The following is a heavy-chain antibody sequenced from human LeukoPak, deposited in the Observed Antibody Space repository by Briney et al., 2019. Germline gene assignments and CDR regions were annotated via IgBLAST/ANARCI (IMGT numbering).Heavy chain of an antibody. V-gene: IGHV1-46*01. D-gene: IGHD4-17*01. J-gene: IGHJ4*02. CDR2: INPSGGST. CDR3: AREDYGDYDFDY. CDR1: GYTFTSYY. Sequence: GASVKVSCRASGYTFTSYYMHWVRQAPGQGLEWMGIINPSGGSTSYAQKFQGRVTRTRDTSTSTVYMELSSLRSEDTAVYYCAREDYGDYDFDYWGQGTLVTVSS.